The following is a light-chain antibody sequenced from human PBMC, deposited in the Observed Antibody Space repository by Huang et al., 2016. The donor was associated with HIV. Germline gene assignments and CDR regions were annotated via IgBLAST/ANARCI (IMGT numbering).Light chain of an antibody. V-gene: IGKV1-12*01. CDR1: QDISNW. J-gene: IGKJ4*01. CDR3: QQANSFPQT. Sequence: DIQMTQSPSSISASVGDRVTITCRASQDISNWLAWYQQKPGTAPKLLIYTASSLQSGVPSRFSGSGSGTDFTLTITSLQPEDSAIYFCQQANSFPQTFGGGTKVEIK. CDR2: TAS.